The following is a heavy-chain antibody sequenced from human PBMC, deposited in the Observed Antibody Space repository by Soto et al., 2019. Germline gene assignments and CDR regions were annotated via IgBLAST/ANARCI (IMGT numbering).Heavy chain of an antibody. Sequence: ASVKVSCKASGGTFSSYAISWVRQAPGQGLEWMGWISANNGNTNYAQKLQGRVTMTTDTSTSTAYMELRSLRSDDTAVYYCARDRDYGDYVSAFDIWGQGTMVTVSS. CDR1: GGTFSSYA. J-gene: IGHJ3*02. CDR2: ISANNGNT. CDR3: ARDRDYGDYVSAFDI. D-gene: IGHD4-17*01. V-gene: IGHV1-18*01.